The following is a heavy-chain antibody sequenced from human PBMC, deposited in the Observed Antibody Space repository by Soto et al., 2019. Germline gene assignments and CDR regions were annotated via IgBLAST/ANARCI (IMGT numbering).Heavy chain of an antibody. Sequence: PSETLSLTCTVSGGSFRIGGYYLSWTRQLPGKGLEWFGYIDNSGTSYYNPSLKGRVSISVDTSKSQFSLKLSSVTAADTAVYYCAREGFYDNNADYCYNWFDSWGQGTLVNVSS. CDR2: IDNSGTS. D-gene: IGHD3-22*01. CDR1: GGSFRIGGYY. V-gene: IGHV4-31*03. CDR3: AREGFYDNNADYCYNWFDS. J-gene: IGHJ5*01.